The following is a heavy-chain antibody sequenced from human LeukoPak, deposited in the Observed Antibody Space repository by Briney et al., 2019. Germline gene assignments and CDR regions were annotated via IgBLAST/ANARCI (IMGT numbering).Heavy chain of an antibody. J-gene: IGHJ4*02. CDR2: ISWNSGRI. Sequence: PGGSLRLSCAASGFTFDDYAMHWVREAPGKGLEWVSGISWNSGRIGYADSVKGRFTISRDNAKNSLYLQMNSLRAEDTALYYCAKDMGPRGYSPVDYWGQGTLVTVSS. V-gene: IGHV3-9*01. CDR3: AKDMGPRGYSPVDY. D-gene: IGHD5-18*01. CDR1: GFTFDDYA.